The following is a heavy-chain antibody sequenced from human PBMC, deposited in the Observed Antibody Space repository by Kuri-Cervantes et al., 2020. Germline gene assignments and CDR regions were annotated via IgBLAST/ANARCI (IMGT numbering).Heavy chain of an antibody. CDR1: GGTFSSYA. D-gene: IGHD5-12*01. J-gene: IGHJ4*02. CDR2: IIPIFGTA. Sequence: SVKVSCKASGGTFSSYAISWVRQAPGQGLEWMGGIIPIFGTANYAQKFQGRVTITADESTSTAYMELSSLRSEDTAVYYCARAYDSGYDYSGYYFDYWGQGTLVTVSS. V-gene: IGHV1-69*13. CDR3: ARAYDSGYDYSGYYFDY.